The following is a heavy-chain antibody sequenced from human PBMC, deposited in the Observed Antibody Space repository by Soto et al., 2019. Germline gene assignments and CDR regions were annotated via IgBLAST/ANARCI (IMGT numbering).Heavy chain of an antibody. D-gene: IGHD2-21*02. CDR2: ISWNSGSI. CDR1: GFTFDDYA. CDR3: AKGAHIVVVTAIRDAFDI. V-gene: IGHV3-9*01. J-gene: IGHJ3*02. Sequence: GGSLRLSCAASGFTFDDYAMHWVRQAPGKGLEWVSGISWNSGSIGYADSVKGRFTISRDNAKNSLYLQMNSLRAEDTALYYCAKGAHIVVVTAIRDAFDIWGQGTMVTVSS.